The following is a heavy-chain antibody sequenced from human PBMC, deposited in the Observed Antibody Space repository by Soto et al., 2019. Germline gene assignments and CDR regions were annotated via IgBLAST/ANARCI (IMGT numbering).Heavy chain of an antibody. CDR3: AKYYYDSNTYFYRWFDP. D-gene: IGHD3-22*01. Sequence: SETLCLTYTVSGGSIRSTSYYWGWIRQPPGKGLEWIGSIYYSGSTYYNPSLKSRVTISVDTSKNQFSLKLSSVTAADTAVYYCAKYYYDSNTYFYRWFDPWGQGTLVTVSS. CDR1: GGSIRSTSYY. J-gene: IGHJ5*02. V-gene: IGHV4-39*01. CDR2: IYYSGST.